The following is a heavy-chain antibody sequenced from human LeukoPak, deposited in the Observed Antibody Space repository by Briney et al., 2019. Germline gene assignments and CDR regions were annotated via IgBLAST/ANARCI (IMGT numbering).Heavy chain of an antibody. CDR3: AREYSGYDLTPATDY. D-gene: IGHD5-12*01. V-gene: IGHV3-30*19. CDR2: ISYDGSNK. CDR1: GFTFSNYG. Sequence: QPGRSLRLSCAASGFTFSNYGIHWVRQAPGKGLEWVAVISYDGSNKYYADSVKGRFTISRDNSKNTLYLQMNSLRAEDTAVYYCAREYSGYDLTPATDYWGQGTLVTVSS. J-gene: IGHJ4*02.